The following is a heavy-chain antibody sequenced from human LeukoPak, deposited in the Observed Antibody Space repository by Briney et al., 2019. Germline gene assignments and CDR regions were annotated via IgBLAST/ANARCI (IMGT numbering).Heavy chain of an antibody. CDR3: ARDYADYYDSSGYYGY. CDR1: GFTFSSYS. D-gene: IGHD3-22*01. CDR2: ISSSSTTK. Sequence: GGSLRLSCAVSGFTFSSYSMNWVRQAPGKGLEWISYISSSSTTKYYADSVKGRFTISRDNAKNTLYLQMNSLRAEDTAVYYCARDYADYYDSSGYYGYWGQGTLVTVSS. V-gene: IGHV3-48*01. J-gene: IGHJ4*02.